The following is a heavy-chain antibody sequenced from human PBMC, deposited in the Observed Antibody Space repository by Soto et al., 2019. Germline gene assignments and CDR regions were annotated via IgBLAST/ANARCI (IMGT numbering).Heavy chain of an antibody. D-gene: IGHD4-17*01. CDR3: ARDYGDSLYFDY. V-gene: IGHV3-21*01. J-gene: IGHJ4*02. Sequence: GGSLRLSCAASGFTFSSYSMNWVRQAPGKGLEWVSSISSSSSYIYYADSVKGRFTISRDSAKNSLYLQMNSLRAEDTAVYYCARDYGDSLYFDYWGQGTLVTVSS. CDR2: ISSSSSYI. CDR1: GFTFSSYS.